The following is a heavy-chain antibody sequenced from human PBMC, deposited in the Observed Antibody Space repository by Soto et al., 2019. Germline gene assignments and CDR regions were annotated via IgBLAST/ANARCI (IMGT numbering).Heavy chain of an antibody. J-gene: IGHJ5*02. Sequence: GSGPTLVNPTQTLTLTCTFSGFSLSTTGVAVGWIRQPPGKALEWLALIYWDDDKRYSPSLKSRLTITKDTSKNQVVLTMTNMDPVDTATYYCAHRQRYSSSWHWFDPWGQGTLVTVSS. D-gene: IGHD6-13*01. CDR1: GFSLSTTGVA. V-gene: IGHV2-5*02. CDR3: AHRQRYSSSWHWFDP. CDR2: IYWDDDK.